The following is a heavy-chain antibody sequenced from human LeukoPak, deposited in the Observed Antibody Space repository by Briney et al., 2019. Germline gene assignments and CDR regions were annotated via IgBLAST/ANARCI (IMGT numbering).Heavy chain of an antibody. CDR2: ISSSGSTI. CDR1: GFSFSSYA. Sequence: GKSLRLSCAASGFSFSSYAIQWVRQAPGKGLEWVSYISSSGSTIYYADSVKGRFTISRDNAKNSLYLQMNSLRAEDTAVYYCAKDGGDIEGYWGQGTLVAVSS. D-gene: IGHD3-16*02. V-gene: IGHV3-48*03. J-gene: IGHJ4*02. CDR3: AKDGGDIEGY.